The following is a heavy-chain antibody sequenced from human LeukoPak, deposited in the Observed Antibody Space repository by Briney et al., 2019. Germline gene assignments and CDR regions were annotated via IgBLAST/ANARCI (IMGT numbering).Heavy chain of an antibody. CDR1: GFTFNNHE. V-gene: IGHV3-48*03. J-gene: IGHJ4*02. D-gene: IGHD3-3*01. Sequence: GGSLTLSCAASGFTFNNHEMNLVRHAPGKGLECVSYIVYLVAVTHYADSVKGRFTISRDNAKNYFYLKMNTLRVEDTAVYYCARIRGETFGPFDYWGQGTLVTVSS. CDR3: ARIRGETFGPFDY. CDR2: IVYLVAVT.